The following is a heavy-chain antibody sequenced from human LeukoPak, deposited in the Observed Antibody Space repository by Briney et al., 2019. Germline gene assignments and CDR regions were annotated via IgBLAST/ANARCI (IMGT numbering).Heavy chain of an antibody. CDR1: EYTFTGYY. J-gene: IGHJ5*02. V-gene: IGHV1-2*06. CDR3: ARDPYCGGDCYLAS. CDR2: INPNSGGT. D-gene: IGHD2-21*02. Sequence: ASVKVSCKASEYTFTGYYMHWVRQAPGQGLEWMGRINPNSGGTNYAQKFQGRVTMTRDTSISTAYMELSRLRSDDTAVYYCARDPYCGGDCYLASWGQGTLVTVSS.